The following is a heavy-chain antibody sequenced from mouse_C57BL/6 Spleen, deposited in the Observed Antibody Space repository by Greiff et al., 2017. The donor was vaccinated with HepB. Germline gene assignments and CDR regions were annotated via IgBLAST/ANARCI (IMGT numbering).Heavy chain of an antibody. CDR2: IYPRSGNT. Sequence: QVQLQQSGAELARPGASVKLSCKASGYTFTSYGISWVKQRTGQGLEWIGEIYPRSGNTYYNEKFKGKATLTADKSSSTAYMELRSLTSEDSAVYFCAVFYYGSSYCFAYWGQGTLVTVSA. V-gene: IGHV1-81*01. J-gene: IGHJ3*01. CDR1: GYTFTSYG. CDR3: AVFYYGSSYCFAY. D-gene: IGHD1-1*01.